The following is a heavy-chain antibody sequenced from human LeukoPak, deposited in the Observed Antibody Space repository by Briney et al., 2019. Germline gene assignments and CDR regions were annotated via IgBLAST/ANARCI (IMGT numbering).Heavy chain of an antibody. CDR2: INHSGST. J-gene: IGHJ4*02. D-gene: IGHD1-1*01. CDR3: ARGVEPMNALDY. Sequence: SETLSLTCAVYGGSFSGYYWSWIRQPPGKGLEWIGEINHSGSTNYNPSPKSRVTMSVDTSKNQFSLKLSSVTAADTAVYYCARGVEPMNALDYWGQGTLVTVSS. V-gene: IGHV4-34*01. CDR1: GGSFSGYY.